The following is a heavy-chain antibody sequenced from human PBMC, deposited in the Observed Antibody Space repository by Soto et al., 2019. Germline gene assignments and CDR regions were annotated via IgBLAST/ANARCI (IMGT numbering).Heavy chain of an antibody. V-gene: IGHV4-31*03. D-gene: IGHD3-22*01. CDR2: IYYSGST. CDR3: AREISYYDSSGYYYVYFDY. Sequence: QVQLQESGPGLVKPSQTLSLTCTVSGGSISSGGYYWSWISQHPGKGLEWIGYIYYSGSTYYNPSLKSRVTLSVDTSKNQFSLKLSSVTAADTAVYYCAREISYYDSSGYYYVYFDYWGQGTLVTVSS. CDR1: GGSISSGGYY. J-gene: IGHJ4*02.